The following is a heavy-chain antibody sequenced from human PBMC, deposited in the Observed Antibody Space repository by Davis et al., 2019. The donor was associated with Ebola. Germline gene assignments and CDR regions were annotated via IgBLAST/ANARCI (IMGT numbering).Heavy chain of an antibody. V-gene: IGHV3-23*01. CDR2: ISASGGRT. CDR1: GFSFSSYT. Sequence: GGSLRLSCAASGFSFSSYTMNWVRQAPGTGLEWVSVISASGGRTYYADSVKGRFTISRDNSKNTVYLQMNRVRVEDTAVYYCAGGDFWSGQFDYWGQGALVTVSS. J-gene: IGHJ4*02. CDR3: AGGDFWSGQFDY. D-gene: IGHD3-3*01.